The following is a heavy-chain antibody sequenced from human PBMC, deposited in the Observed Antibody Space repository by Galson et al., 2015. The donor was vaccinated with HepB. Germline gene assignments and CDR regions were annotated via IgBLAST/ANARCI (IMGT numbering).Heavy chain of an antibody. CDR1: GYTFTSYY. D-gene: IGHD6-6*01. CDR3: ARDGWQLGRVEPGLRSWYFDL. CDR2: INPSGGTT. Sequence: SVKVSCKASGYTFTSYYLHWVRQAPGQGLEWMGIINPSGGTTTYAQKFQGRVTITADKSTSTAYMELSSLRSEDTAVYYCARDGWQLGRVEPGLRSWYFDLWGRGTLVTVSS. V-gene: IGHV1-46*01. J-gene: IGHJ2*01.